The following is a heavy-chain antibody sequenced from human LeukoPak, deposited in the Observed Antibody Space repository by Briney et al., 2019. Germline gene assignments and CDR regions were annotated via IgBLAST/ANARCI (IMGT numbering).Heavy chain of an antibody. CDR2: IKQDGSEK. D-gene: IGHD3-22*01. V-gene: IGHV3-7*01. CDR1: GFTFSSYW. CDR3: ARPSFDYDSSGYYH. J-gene: IGHJ5*02. Sequence: GGSLRLSCAASGFTFSSYWMSWVRQAPGKGLEWVANIKQDGSEKYYVDSVKGRFTISRDNAKNSLYLQMNSLRAEDTAVYYCARPSFDYDSSGYYHWGQGTLVTVSS.